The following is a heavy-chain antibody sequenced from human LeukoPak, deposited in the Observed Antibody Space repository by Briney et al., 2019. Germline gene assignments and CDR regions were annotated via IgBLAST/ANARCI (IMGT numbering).Heavy chain of an antibody. CDR1: GGSFSGYY. Sequence: SETLCLTCAVYGGSFSGYYWSWIRQPPGKGLEWIGSIYYSGSTYYNPSLKSRVTISVDTSKNQLSLKLSSVTAADTAVYYCATDQLFYGDSRGYWGQGTLVTVSS. D-gene: IGHD4-17*01. CDR3: ATDQLFYGDSRGY. J-gene: IGHJ4*02. CDR2: IYYSGST. V-gene: IGHV4-34*01.